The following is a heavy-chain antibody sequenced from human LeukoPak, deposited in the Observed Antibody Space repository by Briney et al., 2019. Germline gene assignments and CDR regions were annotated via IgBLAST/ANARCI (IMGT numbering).Heavy chain of an antibody. V-gene: IGHV3-7*01. CDR3: ARGGYCGGGSCYSYYYGMDV. D-gene: IGHD2-15*01. CDR2: IKQDGSEK. Sequence: GGSLRLSCAASGFTFSSYWMSWVRQAPGKGLEWVANIKQDGSEKYYVDSVKGRFTISRDNAKNSLYLQMNSLRAEDTAVYYCARGGYCGGGSCYSYYYGMDVWGQGTTVTVSS. J-gene: IGHJ6*02. CDR1: GFTFSSYW.